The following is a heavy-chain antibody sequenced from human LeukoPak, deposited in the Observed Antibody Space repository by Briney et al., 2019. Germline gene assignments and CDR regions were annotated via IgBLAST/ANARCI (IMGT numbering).Heavy chain of an antibody. CDR2: IYYSGST. D-gene: IGHD3-10*01. Sequence: SETLSLTCAVSDDSIRSSAYYWGWIRQPPGKGLEWIGSIYYSGSTYYNPSLKSRVTISIDTYKNQFSLKLSSVTAGDTAVYYCASEPYGSGSFLGAFDIWGQGTMVTVSS. CDR1: DDSIRSSAYY. CDR3: ASEPYGSGSFLGAFDI. V-gene: IGHV4-39*01. J-gene: IGHJ3*02.